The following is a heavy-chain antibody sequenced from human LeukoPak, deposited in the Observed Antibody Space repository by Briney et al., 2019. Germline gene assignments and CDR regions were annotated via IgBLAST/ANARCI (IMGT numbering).Heavy chain of an antibody. CDR1: GFTFSSYS. CDR2: ISSSSSYI. D-gene: IGHD3-22*01. Sequence: GGSLRLSCAASGFTFSSYSMNWVRQAPGKGLEWVSSISSSSSYIYYADSVKGRFTISRDNAKNSLYLQMNSLRAEDTAVYYCAKGRVDDSSGYYPDDAFDIWGQGTMVTVSS. J-gene: IGHJ3*02. CDR3: AKGRVDDSSGYYPDDAFDI. V-gene: IGHV3-21*01.